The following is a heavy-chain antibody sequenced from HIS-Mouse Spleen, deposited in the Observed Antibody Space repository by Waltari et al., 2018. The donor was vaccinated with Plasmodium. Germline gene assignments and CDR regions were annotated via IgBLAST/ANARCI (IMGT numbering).Heavy chain of an antibody. J-gene: IGHJ5*02. CDR2: ISAYNGNT. CDR1: GYTFTSYG. Sequence: QVQLVQSGAEVKKPGASVKVSCKASGYTFTSYGISWVRQAPGQGLEGMGWISAYNGNTNHSQNLQGRVTMTTDTSTSTAYMELRSLRSDDTAVYYCARSKGSITMVRDWFDPWGQGTLVTVSS. V-gene: IGHV1-18*01. D-gene: IGHD3-10*01. CDR3: ARSKGSITMVRDWFDP.